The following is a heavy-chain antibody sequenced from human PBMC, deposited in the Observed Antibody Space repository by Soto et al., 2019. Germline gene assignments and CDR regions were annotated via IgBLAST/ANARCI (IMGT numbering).Heavy chain of an antibody. J-gene: IGHJ4*02. CDR1: GYTFTSYY. D-gene: IGHD2-2*02. V-gene: IGHV1-46*01. CDR2: INPSGGST. CDR3: AMGPQGDCSGTSCYTVLTAFDY. Sequence: QVQLVQSGAEVKKPGASVKVSCKASGYTFTSYYMHWVRQAPGQGLEWMGIINPSGGSTSYVQKFQGRVTMTRDTSTSTVYMELSSLRSEDTAVYYCAMGPQGDCSGTSCYTVLTAFDYWGQGTLVTVSS.